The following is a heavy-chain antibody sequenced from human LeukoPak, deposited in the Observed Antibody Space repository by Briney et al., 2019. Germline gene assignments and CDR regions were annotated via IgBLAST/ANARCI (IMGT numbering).Heavy chain of an antibody. Sequence: RASETLSLTCGVSGDFISGGAYSWSWIRQPPGEGLEWIGHIYHSGTTYYNPSLKSRVIISVDRSKNQFSLKLNSVTAADTAVYYCARSQDGDYPFFDYWGQGALVTVSS. CDR2: IYHSGTT. J-gene: IGHJ4*02. V-gene: IGHV4-30-2*01. CDR3: ARSQDGDYPFFDY. CDR1: GDFISGGAYS. D-gene: IGHD4-17*01.